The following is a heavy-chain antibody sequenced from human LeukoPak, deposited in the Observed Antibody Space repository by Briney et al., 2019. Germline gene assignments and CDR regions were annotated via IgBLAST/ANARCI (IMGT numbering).Heavy chain of an antibody. J-gene: IGHJ3*02. D-gene: IGHD1-26*01. CDR2: INGDGSST. CDR3: IRDFGSVGATNAFDI. Sequence: PGGSLRLSCVASGFSFSTYWMHWVRQAPGKGLEWVSRINGDGSSTSYADSVKGRFTISRDNAKNTVYLQMNSLRVEDTAVYYCIRDFGSVGATNAFDIWGQGTMVIVS. V-gene: IGHV3-74*01. CDR1: GFSFSTYW.